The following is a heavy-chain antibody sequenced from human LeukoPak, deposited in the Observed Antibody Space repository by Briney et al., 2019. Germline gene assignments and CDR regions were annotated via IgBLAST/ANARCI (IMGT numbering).Heavy chain of an antibody. D-gene: IGHD2-21*02. J-gene: IGHJ4*02. V-gene: IGHV5-51*01. CDR1: GYSFTSYW. Sequence: GESLNISCKCSGYSFTSYWIGWVRQMPGKGLEWMGIIYPGDSDTRYSPSFLGQVTLSADKSISTAYLQWSSLKASDTAIYYCAGGTASLMEYWGQGTLVTVSS. CDR3: AGGTASLMEY. CDR2: IYPGDSDT.